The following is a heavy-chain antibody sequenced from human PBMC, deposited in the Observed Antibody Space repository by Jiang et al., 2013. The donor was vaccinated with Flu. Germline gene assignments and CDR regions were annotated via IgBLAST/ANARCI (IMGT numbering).Heavy chain of an antibody. D-gene: IGHD2-8*02. Sequence: PGLVKPSETLSLTCTVSGGSISSYYWSWIRQPPGKGLEWIGYLSHTGTTVYNPSLKSRVTISIDRSKNQVSLTLNSVTAADTAVYYCARGFHPGYFDYWGRGTLVTVSS. CDR1: GGSISSYY. J-gene: IGHJ4*02. CDR3: ARGFHPGYFDY. V-gene: IGHV4-59*12. CDR2: LSHTGTT.